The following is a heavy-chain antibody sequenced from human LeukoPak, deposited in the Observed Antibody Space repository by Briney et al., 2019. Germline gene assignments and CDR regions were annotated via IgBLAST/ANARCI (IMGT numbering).Heavy chain of an antibody. Sequence: SETLSLTCAVYGGSFSGYYWSWIRQPPGKGLEWIGEINHSGSTNYNPSLKSRVTISVDTSKNQFSLKLSSVTAADTAVYYCATLGYSYGTDYWGQGTLVTVSS. J-gene: IGHJ4*02. CDR3: ATLGYSYGTDY. CDR2: INHSGST. V-gene: IGHV4-34*01. D-gene: IGHD5-18*01. CDR1: GGSFSGYY.